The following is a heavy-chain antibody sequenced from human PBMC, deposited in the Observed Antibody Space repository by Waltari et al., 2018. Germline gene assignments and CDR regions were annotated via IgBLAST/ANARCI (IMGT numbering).Heavy chain of an antibody. CDR2: IIPILGRA. CDR3: ARGVYVWQPEQYYFDY. V-gene: IGHV1-69*11. D-gene: IGHD2-8*01. J-gene: IGHJ4*02. Sequence: QVQLVQSGAEVKKPGSSVKVSCKASGGTFSSYAIRWVRQAPGQGLEWMGGIIPILGRANYAQKFQGRVTITADESTSTAYMELSSLRSEDTAVYYCARGVYVWQPEQYYFDYWGQGTLVTVSS. CDR1: GGTFSSYA.